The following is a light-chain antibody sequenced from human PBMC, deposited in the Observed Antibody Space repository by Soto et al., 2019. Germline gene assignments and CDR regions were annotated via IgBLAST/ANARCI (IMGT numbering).Light chain of an antibody. J-gene: IGKJ5*01. V-gene: IGKV3-15*01. CDR2: GAS. CDR1: QSLCRN. Sequence: EIVMTQSPATLSVSPGERATLSCSSSQSLCRNVAWYQQKPGQAPRLLIFGASTRATGIPARFSGSGSGTELTRTMSSLKSEDFTVDYCKQYNTWPPITIGPGTRLDIK. CDR3: KQYNTWPPIT.